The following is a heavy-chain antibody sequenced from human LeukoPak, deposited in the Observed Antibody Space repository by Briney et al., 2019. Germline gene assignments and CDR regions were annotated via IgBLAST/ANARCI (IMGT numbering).Heavy chain of an antibody. D-gene: IGHD3-22*01. J-gene: IGHJ4*02. V-gene: IGHV3-33*01. CDR2: IWYDGSNK. CDR1: GFTFSSYG. CDR3: ARGSSGYYNVPLDY. Sequence: AGGSLRLSCAASGFTFSSYGMHWVRQAPGKGLEWVALIWYDGSNKYYADSVKGRLTISRDNSKNTLYLQMNSLRAEDTAVYYCARGSSGYYNVPLDYWGQGTLVTVSS.